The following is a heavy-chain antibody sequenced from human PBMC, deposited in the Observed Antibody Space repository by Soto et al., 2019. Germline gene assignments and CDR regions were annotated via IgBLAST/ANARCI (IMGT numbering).Heavy chain of an antibody. V-gene: IGHV4-59*01. Sequence: QVQLQESGPGLVKPSETLSLTCTVSGGSISSYYWSWIRQPPGKGLEWIGFIFYSGSTSYNPSLKSRVNISIDTSEYQFSLTLNSVTAADTAVYYCASMIGDPVLSFDSWGQGTLVAVSS. D-gene: IGHD3-10*02. J-gene: IGHJ5*01. CDR2: IFYSGST. CDR3: ASMIGDPVLSFDS. CDR1: GGSISSYY.